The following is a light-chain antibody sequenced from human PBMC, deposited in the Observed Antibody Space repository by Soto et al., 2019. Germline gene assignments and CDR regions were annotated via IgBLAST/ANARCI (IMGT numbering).Light chain of an antibody. V-gene: IGLV1-40*01. CDR2: GNN. CDR3: QSYDSSLSGYV. J-gene: IGLJ1*01. Sequence: QSVLTQPPSVSGAPGQRDTISCTGSSSNIGAGYDVHWYQQLPGTAPTLLISGNNNRPSGVPDRLSGSKSGTSASLAITGLRAEDEADYFCQSYDSSLSGYVFGTGTKLTVL. CDR1: SSNIGAGYD.